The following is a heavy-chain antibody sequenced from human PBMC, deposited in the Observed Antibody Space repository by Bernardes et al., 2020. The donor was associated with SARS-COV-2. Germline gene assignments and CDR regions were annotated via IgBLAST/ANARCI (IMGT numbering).Heavy chain of an antibody. CDR2: INPHSGCT. CDR1: GYTLRDYY. CDR3: ARDVDRLYCGGRTDAFDI. D-gene: IGHD2-21*01. V-gene: IGHV1-2*02. Sequence: ASVKVSCKASGYTLRDYYMHWVRQAPGQGREWTGWINPHSGCTNYAQKFQGRVTVTRVTSISTAYMELSRLTSDDTAVYYCARDVDRLYCGGRTDAFDIWGQGTTVTVSS. J-gene: IGHJ3*02.